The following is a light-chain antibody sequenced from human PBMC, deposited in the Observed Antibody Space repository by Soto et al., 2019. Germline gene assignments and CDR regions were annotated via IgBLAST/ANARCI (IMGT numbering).Light chain of an antibody. CDR1: QGISSY. J-gene: IGKJ1*01. V-gene: IGKV1-9*01. CDR3: QQLNSYPPWT. Sequence: IQLTQSPSSLSASVGDRVTITCRASQGISSYLAWYQQKPGKAPKLLIYAASTLQSGVPSRFSGSGSGTDFTLTISSLQPEAFATYYCQQLNSYPPWTFGQGTKVDIK. CDR2: AAS.